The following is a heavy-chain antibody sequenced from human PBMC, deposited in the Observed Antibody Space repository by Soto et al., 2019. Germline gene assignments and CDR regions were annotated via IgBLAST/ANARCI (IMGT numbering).Heavy chain of an antibody. V-gene: IGHV2-26*01. CDR1: GFSLSNARMG. Sequence: SGPTLVNPTETLTLTCTVSGFSLSNARMGVSWIRQPPGKALEWLAHIFSNDEKSYSTSLKSRLTISKDTSKSQVVLTMTNMDPVDTATYYCARIRGVVMGGVLSDYYYYYGMDVWGQGTTVTVSS. J-gene: IGHJ6*02. CDR2: IFSNDEK. D-gene: IGHD3-22*01. CDR3: ARIRGVVMGGVLSDYYYYYGMDV.